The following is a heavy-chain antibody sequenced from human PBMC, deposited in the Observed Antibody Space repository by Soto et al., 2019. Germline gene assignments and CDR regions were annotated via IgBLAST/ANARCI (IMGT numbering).Heavy chain of an antibody. Sequence: PGGSLRLSCAASGFIFSSYTMAWVRQAPGKGLEWVSSISSSSPNIEYADSVKGRFSVSRDNANNSLFLQINSLRAEDTAIYYCAREDYAGASPRFDYWGLGALVTVSS. CDR3: AREDYAGASPRFDY. CDR1: GFIFSSYT. D-gene: IGHD4-17*01. J-gene: IGHJ4*02. V-gene: IGHV3-21*04. CDR2: ISSSSPNI.